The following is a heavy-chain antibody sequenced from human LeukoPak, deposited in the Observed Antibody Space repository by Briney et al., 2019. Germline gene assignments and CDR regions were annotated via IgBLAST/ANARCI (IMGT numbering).Heavy chain of an antibody. D-gene: IGHD5-18*01. CDR1: RFTFSDYA. Sequence: PGGSLRLSCAASRFTFSDYAMSWIRQAPGKGLEWVSSISGSGAYVYYADSVKGRFTISRDNAKNSLYLQMNSLRAEDTAVYYCARVSQLWFPDYWGQGTLVTVSS. CDR3: ARVSQLWFPDY. V-gene: IGHV3-21*01. CDR2: ISGSGAYV. J-gene: IGHJ4*02.